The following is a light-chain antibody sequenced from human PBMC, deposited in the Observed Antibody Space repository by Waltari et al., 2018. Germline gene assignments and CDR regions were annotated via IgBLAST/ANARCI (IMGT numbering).Light chain of an antibody. CDR2: DDS. CDR1: NFGMKT. Sequence: SYVLTQSSSLSVAPGQTARLSCGGNNFGMKTVHWSQQKPGQVPALVVYDDSDRPSGIPERFSGSNSGNTATLTISRVEAGDEADYYCQVWDTSGDQVVFGGGTKLTVL. V-gene: IGLV3-21*02. CDR3: QVWDTSGDQVV. J-gene: IGLJ2*01.